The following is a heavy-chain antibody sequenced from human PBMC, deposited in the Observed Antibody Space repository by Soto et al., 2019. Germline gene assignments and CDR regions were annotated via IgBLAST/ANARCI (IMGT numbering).Heavy chain of an antibody. CDR1: GFIFISYT. J-gene: IGHJ4*02. D-gene: IGHD1-26*01. CDR3: ARAPSGSYPEFDY. CDR2: ITYDGSNQ. V-gene: IGHV3-30-3*01. Sequence: PGGSLRLSCAASGFIFISYTIHFFGHAPGKGLEWVGVITYDGSNQYYADSVKGRFTISRDNSRNMLFLQMNSLRPDDTAVYYCARAPSGSYPEFDYWGQGTQVTVSS.